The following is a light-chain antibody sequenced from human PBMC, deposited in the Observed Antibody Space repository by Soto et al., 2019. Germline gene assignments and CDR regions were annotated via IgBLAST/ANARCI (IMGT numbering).Light chain of an antibody. CDR3: QQYGSSPYT. J-gene: IGKJ2*01. CDR2: GAS. CDR1: QSVSSSY. Sequence: ESVLTQSPGTLSLSPGERATLSCRASQSVSSSYLAWYQQKPGQAPRLLIYGASSRATGIPDRFSGSGSGTDFTITISRLEPEDFAVDYCQQYGSSPYTFGQGTKLEIK. V-gene: IGKV3-20*01.